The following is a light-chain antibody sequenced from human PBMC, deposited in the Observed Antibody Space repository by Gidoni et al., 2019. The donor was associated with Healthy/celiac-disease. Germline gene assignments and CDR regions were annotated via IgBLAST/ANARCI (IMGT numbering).Light chain of an antibody. V-gene: IGKV1-33*01. Sequence: DIQLPQSPSSLPASVGDRVTITCQASQDISNYLNWYQQKPGKAPKLLIYDASNLETGVPSRFSGSGSGTDFTFTISSLQPEDIATYYCQQYDNVPYTFGQGTKLEIK. J-gene: IGKJ2*01. CDR3: QQYDNVPYT. CDR2: DAS. CDR1: QDISNY.